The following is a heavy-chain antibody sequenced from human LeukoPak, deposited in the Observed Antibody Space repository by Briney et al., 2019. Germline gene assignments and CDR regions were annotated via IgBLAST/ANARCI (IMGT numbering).Heavy chain of an antibody. Sequence: GKSLRRSCAASGFACSSYGMHWVRQAPGKGLEWVAVISYDGSNKYYADSVKGRFTISRENSKNTLHLQMNSLKTEDTAVYYCAKDHYYYGSGIYFMHYFDYWGQGTLVTVSS. CDR2: ISYDGSNK. D-gene: IGHD3-10*01. V-gene: IGHV3-30*18. J-gene: IGHJ4*02. CDR1: GFACSSYG. CDR3: AKDHYYYGSGIYFMHYFDY.